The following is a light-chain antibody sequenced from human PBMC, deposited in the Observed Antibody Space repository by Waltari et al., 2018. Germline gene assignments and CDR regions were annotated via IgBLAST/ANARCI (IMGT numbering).Light chain of an antibody. Sequence: DIQTTQSPSTLSASVGDRLTITCRANQSIISCFAWYQEKTGKAPKLLIYKSSTLESGVPSRFSGSGSGTEFTLTISSLQPDDFATYYCQQYKSPPWTFGQGTKVEI. V-gene: IGKV1-5*03. J-gene: IGKJ1*01. CDR1: QSIISC. CDR2: KSS. CDR3: QQYKSPPWT.